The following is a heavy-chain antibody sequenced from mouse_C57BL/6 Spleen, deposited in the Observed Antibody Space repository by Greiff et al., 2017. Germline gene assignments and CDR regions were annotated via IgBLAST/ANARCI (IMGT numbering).Heavy chain of an antibody. CDR3: ARRGPYGKHAMDY. J-gene: IGHJ4*01. CDR2: INPNNGGT. V-gene: IGHV1-22*01. D-gene: IGHD2-1*01. Sequence: EVQLQQSGPELVKPGASVKMSCKASGYTFTDYNMHWVKQRHGKSLEWIGYINPNNGGTSYNQKFKGKATVTVNKSSSPAYMELRSLTSEDSAVYYCARRGPYGKHAMDYWGQGTSVTVSS. CDR1: GYTFTDYN.